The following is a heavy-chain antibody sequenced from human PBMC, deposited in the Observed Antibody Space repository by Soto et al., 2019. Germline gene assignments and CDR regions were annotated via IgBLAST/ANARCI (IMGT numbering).Heavy chain of an antibody. CDR2: IRDSDSGGST. D-gene: IGHD2-21*01. V-gene: IGHV3-23*01. J-gene: IGHJ4*02. CDR1: GFTFSNSA. Sequence: PGGSLGLSRSASGFTFSNSAMTWVRQAPAKGLEWVSTIRDSDSGGSTFYADSVKGRFTISRDDSKNTLYLQMSSLRAEDTAMYYCAKVRVGIDVDFDYWGQGALVTVSS. CDR3: AKVRVGIDVDFDY.